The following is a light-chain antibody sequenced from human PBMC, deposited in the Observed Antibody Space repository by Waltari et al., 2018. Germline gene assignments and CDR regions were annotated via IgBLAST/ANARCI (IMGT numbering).Light chain of an antibody. Sequence: SYELTQPSSVSVSPGQTARITCSGDVLAKKYARWFQQKPGQAPVLLIYKDSERPSGIPERFSGSSSGTTVTLTISGAQVEDEADYYCYSAADNLGVFGGGTKLTVL. J-gene: IGLJ2*01. CDR2: KDS. CDR1: VLAKKY. V-gene: IGLV3-27*01. CDR3: YSAADNLGV.